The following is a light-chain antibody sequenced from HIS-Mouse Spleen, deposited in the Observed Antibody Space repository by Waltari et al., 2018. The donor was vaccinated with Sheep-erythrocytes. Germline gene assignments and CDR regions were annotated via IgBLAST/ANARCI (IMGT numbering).Light chain of an antibody. Sequence: QSALTQPASVSGSPGQSITFPCTGTTSHLGGYNLSSWYQQHPGKAPKLMIYEGSKRPSGVSNRFSGSKSGNTASLTISGLQAEDEADYYCCSYAGSSTLVFGGGTKLTVL. V-gene: IGLV2-23*01. CDR1: TSHLGGYNL. CDR3: CSYAGSSTLV. J-gene: IGLJ3*02. CDR2: EGS.